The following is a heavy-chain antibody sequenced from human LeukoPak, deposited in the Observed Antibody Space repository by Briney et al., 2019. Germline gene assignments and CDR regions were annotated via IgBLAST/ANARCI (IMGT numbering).Heavy chain of an antibody. Sequence: ASVKVSCKASGYNFNDYGITWVRQAPGQGLEWMGWISGYNGNTYHAPNLQDRITVTADTSTSTAYLEVKGLTSDDTAMYYCARDFKYSSSRAAGYWGQGTLVTVSS. D-gene: IGHD6-6*01. CDR1: GYNFNDYG. CDR3: ARDFKYSSSRAAGY. J-gene: IGHJ4*02. V-gene: IGHV1-18*01. CDR2: ISGYNGNT.